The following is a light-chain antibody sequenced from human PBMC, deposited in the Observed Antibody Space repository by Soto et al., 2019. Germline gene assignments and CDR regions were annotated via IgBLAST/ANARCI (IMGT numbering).Light chain of an antibody. CDR1: SSDVGGFNF. CDR2: DVS. J-gene: IGLJ1*01. Sequence: QSVLTQPASVSGSPGQSITISCTGTSSDVGGFNFVSWFQQHPGKAPKLMIYDVSNRPSGVSNRFSGSKSGNTASLTISGLQAEDKADYYCSSYTSSSIDVFGTGTKVTVL. CDR3: SSYTSSSIDV. V-gene: IGLV2-14*01.